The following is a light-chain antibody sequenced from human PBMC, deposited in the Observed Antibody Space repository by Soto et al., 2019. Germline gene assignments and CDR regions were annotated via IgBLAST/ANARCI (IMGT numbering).Light chain of an antibody. V-gene: IGKV3-15*01. Sequence: EIVLTQSPATLSVSPGERATISYRASQGVSSNLAWYQQKPGQAPRLLIYGASTRATGIPARFSGSESGTEFTLTISSLQSEDFAIYYCQQYNNWPRTFGEGTKVEIK. CDR3: QQYNNWPRT. J-gene: IGKJ4*02. CDR1: QGVSSN. CDR2: GAS.